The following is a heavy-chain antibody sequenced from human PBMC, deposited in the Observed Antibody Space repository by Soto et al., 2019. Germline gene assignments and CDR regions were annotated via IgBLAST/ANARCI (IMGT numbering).Heavy chain of an antibody. CDR2: INSDGSST. CDR1: GFTFSSYW. J-gene: IGHJ4*02. Sequence: GGSLRLSCAASGFTFSSYWMHWVRQAPGKGLGWVSRINSDGSSTSYADSVKGRFTISRDNAKNTLYLQMNSLRAEDTAVYYCASGLGLYSGSYGYWGQGTLVTVSS. V-gene: IGHV3-74*01. D-gene: IGHD1-26*01. CDR3: ASGLGLYSGSYGY.